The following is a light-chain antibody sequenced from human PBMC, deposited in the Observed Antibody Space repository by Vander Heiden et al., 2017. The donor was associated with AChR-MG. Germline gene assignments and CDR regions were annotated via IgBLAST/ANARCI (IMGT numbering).Light chain of an antibody. Sequence: DIALTQSPGTLSLSPGERATLSCRASQSVSSSYLAWYQQKPGQAPRLLIYGASSRATGSPDRFSGSGSGTDFTLTISRLEPEDFAVYYCQQYGSSPRTFGQGTKVEIK. CDR2: GAS. CDR3: QQYGSSPRT. CDR1: QSVSSSY. V-gene: IGKV3-20*01. J-gene: IGKJ1*01.